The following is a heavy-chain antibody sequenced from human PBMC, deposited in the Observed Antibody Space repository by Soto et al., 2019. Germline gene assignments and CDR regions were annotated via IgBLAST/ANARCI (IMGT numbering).Heavy chain of an antibody. CDR3: AKVGRDDFNYAY. CDR1: GYSFTNYW. Sequence: ESPKISCKGSGYSFTNYWICLVRQMPGKGLEWMGIIYPGDSDTRYTPSFQGQVTISADKSINTAYLQWSSLKASDTAMYYCAKVGRDDFNYAYWGQGTLVPSPQ. V-gene: IGHV5-51*01. D-gene: IGHD3-16*01. J-gene: IGHJ4*02. CDR2: IYPGDSDT.